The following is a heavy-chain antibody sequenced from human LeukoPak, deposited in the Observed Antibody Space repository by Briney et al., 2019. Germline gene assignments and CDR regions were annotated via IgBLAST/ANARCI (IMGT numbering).Heavy chain of an antibody. V-gene: IGHV4-59*08. CDR3: ARQLGGSVYFDY. D-gene: IGHD1-26*01. Sequence: PSETLSLTCTVSGGSVSFYYWSWIRQPPGKGLDRIGYISYSGSATYNPSVKSRVTISVDTSKNQFSLKLRAVTAADTAVYYCARQLGGSVYFDYWGQGTLVSVSS. CDR1: GGSVSFYY. J-gene: IGHJ4*02. CDR2: ISYSGSA.